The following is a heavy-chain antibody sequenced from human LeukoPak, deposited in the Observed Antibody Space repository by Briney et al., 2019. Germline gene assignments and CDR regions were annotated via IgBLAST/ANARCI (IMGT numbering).Heavy chain of an antibody. CDR2: INPNINGT. D-gene: IGHD3-10*01. CDR3: AREDYYGSGSYSL. Sequence: ASVKVSCKASGYTFTGYYIHWVRQAPGQGLEWMGWINPNINGTNYAQKFQGRVTMTRDTSISTAYMELSRLRSDDTAVYYCAREDYYGSGSYSLWGQGTLVTVSS. J-gene: IGHJ4*02. V-gene: IGHV1-2*02. CDR1: GYTFTGYY.